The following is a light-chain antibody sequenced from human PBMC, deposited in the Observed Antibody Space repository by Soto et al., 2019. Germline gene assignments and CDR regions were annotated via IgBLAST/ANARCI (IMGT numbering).Light chain of an antibody. CDR2: AAS. V-gene: IGKV1-27*01. CDR3: QQANSFPLT. CDR1: QGIYNF. J-gene: IGKJ4*01. Sequence: DIQMTQSPSSLTASVGDRITITCRASQGIYNFLAWYQQTPGKVPTLLIYAASTLRSGVPSRFSGSGSGTDFNLTISSLQPEDFATYYCQQANSFPLTFGGGTKV.